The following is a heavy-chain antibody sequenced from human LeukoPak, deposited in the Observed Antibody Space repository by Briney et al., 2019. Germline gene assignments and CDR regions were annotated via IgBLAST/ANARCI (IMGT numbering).Heavy chain of an antibody. CDR3: ARELSSVGATTEFDY. J-gene: IGHJ4*02. CDR1: GYTFTSYG. D-gene: IGHD1-26*01. CDR2: ISAYNGNT. Sequence: ASVKVSCKASGYTFTSYGISWVRQAPEQGLEWMGWISAYNGNTNYAQKLQGRVTMTTDTSTSTAYMELRSLRSDDTAVYYCARELSSVGATTEFDYWGQGTLVTVSS. V-gene: IGHV1-18*01.